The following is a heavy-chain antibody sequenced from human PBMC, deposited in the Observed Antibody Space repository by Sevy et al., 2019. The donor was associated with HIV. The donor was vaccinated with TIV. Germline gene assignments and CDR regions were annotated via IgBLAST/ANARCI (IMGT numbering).Heavy chain of an antibody. D-gene: IGHD6-19*01. Sequence: ASVKVSCKASGGIFKSYGISWVRQAPGQGLEWMGGIIPILNTVHYAQKFQGRVTITADESTKTAYMELSSLRCEDTAVYYCVRGGGNGWYYFDYWGQATLVTVSS. CDR2: IIPILNTV. CDR3: VRGGGNGWYYFDY. J-gene: IGHJ4*02. CDR1: GGIFKSYG. V-gene: IGHV1-69*13.